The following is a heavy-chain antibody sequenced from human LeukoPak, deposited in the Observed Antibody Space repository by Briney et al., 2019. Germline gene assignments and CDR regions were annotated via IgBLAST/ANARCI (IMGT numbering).Heavy chain of an antibody. CDR3: ANTLLWGYNWFDP. J-gene: IGHJ5*02. D-gene: IGHD3-10*01. V-gene: IGHV3-23*01. CDR1: GFTFSSYA. CDR2: ISGSGGST. Sequence: GGSLRLSCAASGFTFSSYAMTWVRQAPGKGLEWVSVISGSGGSTYYADSVKGRFTISRDNSKNTLYLQMDSLRAEDTAVYYCANTLLWGYNWFDPWGQGTLVTVSS.